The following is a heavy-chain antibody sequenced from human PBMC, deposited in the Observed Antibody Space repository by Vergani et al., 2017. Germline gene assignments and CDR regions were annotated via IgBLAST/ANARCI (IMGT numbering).Heavy chain of an antibody. V-gene: IGHV3-23*04. CDR2: ISGSGGST. CDR1: GFTFSSYG. D-gene: IGHD2-15*01. J-gene: IGHJ6*02. CDR3: AKELGYCSGGSCYPTSLYYYYGMDV. Sequence: VQLVESGGGVVQPGRSLRLSCAASGFTFSSYGMHWVRQAPGKGLEWVSAISGSGGSTYYADSVKGRFTISRDNSKNTLYLQMNSLRAEDTAVYYCAKELGYCSGGSCYPTSLYYYYGMDVWGQGTTVTVSS.